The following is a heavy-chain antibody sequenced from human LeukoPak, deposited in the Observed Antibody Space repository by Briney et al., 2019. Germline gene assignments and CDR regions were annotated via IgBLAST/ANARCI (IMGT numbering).Heavy chain of an antibody. CDR2: IYYSGST. V-gene: IGHV4-31*03. CDR3: AREGDYYDSSGYSAAPNAFDI. CDR1: GGSISSGGYY. J-gene: IGHJ3*02. Sequence: PSETLSLTCTVSGGSISSGGYYWSWIRQHPGKGLEWIGYIYYSGSTYYNPSLKSRVTISVDTSKNQFSLKLSSVTAADTAVYYCAREGDYYDSSGYSAAPNAFDIWGQGTMVTVSS. D-gene: IGHD3-22*01.